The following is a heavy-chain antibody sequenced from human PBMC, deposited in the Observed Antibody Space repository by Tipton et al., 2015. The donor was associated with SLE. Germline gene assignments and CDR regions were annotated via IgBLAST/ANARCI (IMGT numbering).Heavy chain of an antibody. V-gene: IGHV4-59*01. D-gene: IGHD4-17*01. Sequence: TLSLTCTVSGGSLSSYYWSWIRQTPGKGLEWIGYIYYSGSTNYNPSLKSRVTISVDTSKNQFSLKLSSVTAADTAVYYCARERTVTHDAFDIWGQGTMVTVSS. J-gene: IGHJ3*02. CDR2: IYYSGST. CDR3: ARERTVTHDAFDI. CDR1: GGSLSSYY.